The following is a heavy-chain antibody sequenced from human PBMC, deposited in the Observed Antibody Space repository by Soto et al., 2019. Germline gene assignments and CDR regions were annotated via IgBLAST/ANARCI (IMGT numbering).Heavy chain of an antibody. CDR1: GYTFYSHS. D-gene: IGHD5-18*01. CDR2: INADYGNT. Sequence: QAQLVQSGAEVRKPGASVKVSSKASGYTFYSHSISWVRQAPGQGLEWMGRINADYGNTQYAQKFRGRVTMTTDTSTTTVYMELTNLRSDDTAVYYCARCIQGDYYYGMDVWGQGTTVTVSS. CDR3: ARCIQGDYYYGMDV. J-gene: IGHJ6*02. V-gene: IGHV1-18*01.